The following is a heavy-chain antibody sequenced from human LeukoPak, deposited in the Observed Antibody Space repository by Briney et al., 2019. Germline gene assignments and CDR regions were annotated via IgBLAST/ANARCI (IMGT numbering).Heavy chain of an antibody. CDR2: IIPIFGTA. Sequence: ASVKVSCKASGGTFSSYAISWVRQAHGQGLEWMGRIIPIFGTANYAQKFQGRVTITTDESTSTAYMELSSLRSEDTAVYYCASDREATLGYWGKGTLVTVSS. CDR3: ASDREATLGY. D-gene: IGHD5-12*01. V-gene: IGHV1-69*05. CDR1: GGTFSSYA. J-gene: IGHJ4*02.